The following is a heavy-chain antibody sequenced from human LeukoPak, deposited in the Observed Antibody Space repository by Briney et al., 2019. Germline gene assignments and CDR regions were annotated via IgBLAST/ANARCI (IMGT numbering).Heavy chain of an antibody. CDR1: GGSFSGYY. CDR2: INHSGST. CDR3: ANSLEGQLAPAGFDY. D-gene: IGHD6-13*01. V-gene: IGHV4-34*01. J-gene: IGHJ4*02. Sequence: SETLSLTCAVYGGSFSGYYWSWIRQPPGKGLEWIGEINHSGSTNYNPSLKSRVTISVDASENQFSLKLRSVTAADTAVFYCANSLEGQLAPAGFDYWGQGTLVTVSS.